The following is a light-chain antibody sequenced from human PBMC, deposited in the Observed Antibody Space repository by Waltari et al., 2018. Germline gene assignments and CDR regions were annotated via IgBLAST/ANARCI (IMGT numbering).Light chain of an antibody. V-gene: IGKV3-20*01. Sequence: EIVLTQSPGTLSLSPGERATLSCRASQSIYRTYLAWYQQKPGQAPGLLIYRASNRATGVPDRFSGSGSGTDFTLTISRLEPEDFAVFYCQQYGSSPRTFGQGTTVEIK. CDR3: QQYGSSPRT. J-gene: IGKJ1*01. CDR1: QSIYRTY. CDR2: RAS.